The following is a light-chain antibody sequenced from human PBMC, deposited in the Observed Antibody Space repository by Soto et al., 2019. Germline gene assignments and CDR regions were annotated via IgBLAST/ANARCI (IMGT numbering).Light chain of an antibody. CDR3: QLWDTDSDHQV. CDR2: DDS. Sequence: SYELTQPPSVSLAPGQTARITCGGRNIGVKSVHWYQQKPGQAPVLIVFDDSDRPSGIPGRFSGSNSGDTATLTISRVEAGDEADYYCQLWDTDSDHQVFGGGTKLTDL. V-gene: IGLV3-21*02. CDR1: NIGVKS. J-gene: IGLJ3*02.